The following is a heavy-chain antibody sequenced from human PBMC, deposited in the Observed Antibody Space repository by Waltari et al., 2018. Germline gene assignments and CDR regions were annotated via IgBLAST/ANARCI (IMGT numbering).Heavy chain of an antibody. D-gene: IGHD6-13*01. CDR3: ARAIAAAGRGGNWFDP. V-gene: IGHV4-39*07. CDR2: IYYSGGT. J-gene: IGHJ5*02. CDR1: GGSISSSSYY. Sequence: QLQLQESGPGLVKPSETLSLTCTVSGGSISSSSYYWGWIRQPPGKGLEWIGSIYYSGGTYYNPSLKSRVTISVDTSKNQFSLKLSSVTAADTAVYYCARAIAAAGRGGNWFDPWGQGTLVTVSS.